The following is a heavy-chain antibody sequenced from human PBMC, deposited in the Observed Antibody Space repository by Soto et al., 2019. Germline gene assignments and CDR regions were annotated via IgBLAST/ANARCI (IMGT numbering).Heavy chain of an antibody. CDR2: VSASGAST. CDR1: EFPFSSYT. Sequence: PGGSLSLSCAASEFPFSSYTMTWVRQAPGKGLEWVSTVSASGASTYYADSVKGRFTISRDNSKNTLYLQMNSLRAEDTAVYYCAKPSSSWYGDFDYWGQGTLVTVSS. V-gene: IGHV3-23*01. D-gene: IGHD6-13*01. CDR3: AKPSSSWYGDFDY. J-gene: IGHJ4*02.